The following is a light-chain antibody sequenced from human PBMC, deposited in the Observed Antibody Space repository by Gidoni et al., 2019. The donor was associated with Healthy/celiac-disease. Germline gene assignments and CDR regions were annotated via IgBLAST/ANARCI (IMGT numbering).Light chain of an antibody. CDR1: KLGDKY. V-gene: IGLV3-1*01. CDR3: QAWDSSTVV. Sequence: SYELTQPPSVSVSPGQTASITFSGDKLGDKYACWHQQKPGQSPVLVIYQDSKRPSGSPERFSGSNSGNTATLTISGTQAMDEADYYCQAWDSSTVVFGGGTKLTVL. J-gene: IGLJ2*01. CDR2: QDS.